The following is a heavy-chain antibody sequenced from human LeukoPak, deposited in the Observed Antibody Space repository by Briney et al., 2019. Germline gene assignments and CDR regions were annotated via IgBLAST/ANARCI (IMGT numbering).Heavy chain of an antibody. CDR3: AKDQAWTDYFDY. CDR2: ISGSGGST. CDR1: GFTFNNYG. Sequence: GGTLRLSCAASGFTFNNYGMSWVRQAPGKGLEWASAISGSGGSTDYADSVKGRFTISRDNSKNTLYLQMNSLIAEDTVVYYCAKDQAWTDYFDYWGQGTLVTVSS. J-gene: IGHJ4*02. V-gene: IGHV3-23*01. D-gene: IGHD3/OR15-3a*01.